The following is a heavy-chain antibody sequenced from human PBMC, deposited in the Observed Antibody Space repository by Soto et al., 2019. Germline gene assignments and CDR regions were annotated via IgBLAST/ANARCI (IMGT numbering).Heavy chain of an antibody. CDR2: MSYDGSNK. V-gene: IGHV3-30-3*01. CDR3: ARTPRTMVRGVITFDAFDI. CDR1: GFTFSSYA. J-gene: IGHJ3*02. D-gene: IGHD3-10*01. Sequence: LRLSCAASGFTFSSYAMHWVRQAPGKGLEWVAVMSYDGSNKYYADSVKGRFTISRDNSKNTLYLQMNSLRAEDTAVYYCARTPRTMVRGVITFDAFDIWGQGTMVTVSS.